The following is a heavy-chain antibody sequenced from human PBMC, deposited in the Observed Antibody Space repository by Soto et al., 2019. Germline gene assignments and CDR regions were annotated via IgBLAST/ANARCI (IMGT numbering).Heavy chain of an antibody. CDR1: GFTFSSYS. Sequence: GGSLRLSCAASGFTFSSYSMNWVRQAPGKGLEWVSYISSSSSTIYYADSVKGRFTISRDNAKNSLYLQMNSLRDEDTAVYYCARAGITIFGVVIPYYYYGMDVWGQGTTVTVS. J-gene: IGHJ6*02. V-gene: IGHV3-48*02. D-gene: IGHD3-3*01. CDR3: ARAGITIFGVVIPYYYYGMDV. CDR2: ISSSSSTI.